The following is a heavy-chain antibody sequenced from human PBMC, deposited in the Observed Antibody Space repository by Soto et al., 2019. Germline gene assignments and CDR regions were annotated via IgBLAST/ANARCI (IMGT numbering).Heavy chain of an antibody. D-gene: IGHD3-3*01. Sequence: GGSLRLSCAASGFTFSSYSMNWVRQAPGEGLEWVSYISSSSSTIYYADSVKGRFTISRDNAKNSLYLQMNSLRAEDTAVYYCARAAPSQTFYDFWSGYYFSFDYWGQGTLVTVSS. J-gene: IGHJ4*02. CDR1: GFTFSSYS. CDR3: ARAAPSQTFYDFWSGYYFSFDY. CDR2: ISSSSSTI. V-gene: IGHV3-48*01.